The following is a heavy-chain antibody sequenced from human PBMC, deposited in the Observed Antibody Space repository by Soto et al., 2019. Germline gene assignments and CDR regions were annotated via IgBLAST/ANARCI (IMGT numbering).Heavy chain of an antibody. J-gene: IGHJ6*02. Sequence: QVQLQQSGPGLVKPSQTLSLTCDISGDSVSGNSAAWNWIRQSPSRGLEWLGRTYYRSKWYNDYAVSAKSRITITPDTSNNQFSLLLNSVTPEDTAVYYCARSGTTGTAYYYYYGLDVWGQGTTVTVSS. D-gene: IGHD1-1*01. V-gene: IGHV6-1*01. CDR3: ARSGTTGTAYYYYYGLDV. CDR2: TYYRSKWYN. CDR1: GDSVSGNSAA.